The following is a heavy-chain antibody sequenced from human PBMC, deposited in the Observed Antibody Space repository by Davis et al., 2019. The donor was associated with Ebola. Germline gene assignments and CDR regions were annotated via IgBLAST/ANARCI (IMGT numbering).Heavy chain of an antibody. D-gene: IGHD2-15*01. V-gene: IGHV1-46*01. CDR2: INPSGGST. CDR1: GYTFTGYY. Sequence: ASVKVSCKASGYTFTGYYMHWVRQAPGQGLEWMGIINPSGGSTSYAQKFQGRVTMTRDTSTSTVYMELSSLRSEDTAVYYCARDSSEGVVVVAATPWDWFDPWGQGTLVTVSS. CDR3: ARDSSEGVVVVAATPWDWFDP. J-gene: IGHJ5*02.